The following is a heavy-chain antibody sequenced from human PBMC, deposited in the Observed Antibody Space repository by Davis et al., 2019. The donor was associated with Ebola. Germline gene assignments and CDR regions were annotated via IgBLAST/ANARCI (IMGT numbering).Heavy chain of an antibody. CDR3: ARGGLYYYDSSGNQPDKEFDY. V-gene: IGHV4-59*01. Sequence: MPSETLSLTCTVSGGSISSYYWSWIRQPPGKGLEWIGYIYYSGSTNYNPSLKSRVTISVDTSKNQFSLKLSSVTAADTAVYYCARGGLYYYDSSGNQPDKEFDYWGQGTLITVSS. CDR1: GGSISSYY. D-gene: IGHD3-22*01. J-gene: IGHJ4*02. CDR2: IYYSGST.